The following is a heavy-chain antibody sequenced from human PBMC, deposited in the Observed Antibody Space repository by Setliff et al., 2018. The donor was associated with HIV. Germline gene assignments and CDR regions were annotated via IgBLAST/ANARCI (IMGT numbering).Heavy chain of an antibody. Sequence: SETLSLTCTVSGASSIYFWGWIRQPPGKGLEWIGSVYYSGSTYYNPSLKGRVTISMDTSKNQFSLKLNSVTAADTAVYYCAKDRSGSYRTFDHWGPGILVTVSS. CDR1: GASSIYF. V-gene: IGHV4-39*07. J-gene: IGHJ4*02. CDR3: AKDRSGSYRTFDH. CDR2: VYYSGST. D-gene: IGHD1-26*01.